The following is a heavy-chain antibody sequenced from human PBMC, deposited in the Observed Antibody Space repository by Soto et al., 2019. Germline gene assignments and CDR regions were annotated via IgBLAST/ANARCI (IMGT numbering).Heavy chain of an antibody. D-gene: IGHD6-13*01. CDR2: IIPIFGTA. CDR3: ARAGGRRWYGRGNYYGIDL. J-gene: IGHJ6*02. Sequence: QVQLVQSGAEVKKPGSSVKVSCKASGGTFSSYAISWVRQAPGQGLEWMGGIIPIFGTANYAQKFQGRVTITADESTSTASMDLSSLRSEYTAVYYCARAGGRRWYGRGNYYGIDLWCQGTTVTVSS. CDR1: GGTFSSYA. V-gene: IGHV1-69*12.